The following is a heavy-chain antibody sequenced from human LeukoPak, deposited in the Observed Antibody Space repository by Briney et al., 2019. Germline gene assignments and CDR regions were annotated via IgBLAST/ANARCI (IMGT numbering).Heavy chain of an antibody. CDR1: GYSLTSYW. Sequence: GESLQISCQGFGYSLTSYWIGWVRPMPGKGLEWMGTIYPGDSDTRYRPSFQGQVTISADKPISTAYLQWSSLKASDTAMYYCARPYYGDLSSMAHFDYWGQGTLVTVSS. CDR2: IYPGDSDT. CDR3: ARPYYGDLSSMAHFDY. J-gene: IGHJ4*02. D-gene: IGHD4-17*01. V-gene: IGHV5-51*01.